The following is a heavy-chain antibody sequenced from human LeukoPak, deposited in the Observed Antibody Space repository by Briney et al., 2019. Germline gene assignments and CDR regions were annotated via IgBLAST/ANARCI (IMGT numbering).Heavy chain of an antibody. D-gene: IGHD6-6*01. J-gene: IGHJ5*02. CDR1: GFTFSSYS. CDR3: ANSRSVGSSSYWFDP. CDR2: ISSSSSYI. V-gene: IGHV3-21*01. Sequence: GGSLRLSCAASGFTFSSYSMNWVRQAPGKGLEWVSSISSSSSYIYYADSVKGRFTISRDNAKNSLYLQMNSLRAEDTAVYYCANSRSVGSSSYWFDPWGQGTLVTVSS.